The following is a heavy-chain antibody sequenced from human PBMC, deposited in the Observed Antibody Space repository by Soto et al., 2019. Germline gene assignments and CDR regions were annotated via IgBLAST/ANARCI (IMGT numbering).Heavy chain of an antibody. CDR2: IYYSGST. CDR1: GGSISSYY. Sequence: PSETLSLTCTVSGGSISSYYWSWIRQPPGKGLEWIGYIYYSGSTNYNPSLKSRVTISVDTSKNQFSLKLSPVTAADTAVYYCARGSYNWNYVGWFDPWGQGTLVTVSS. V-gene: IGHV4-59*01. D-gene: IGHD1-7*01. CDR3: ARGSYNWNYVGWFDP. J-gene: IGHJ5*02.